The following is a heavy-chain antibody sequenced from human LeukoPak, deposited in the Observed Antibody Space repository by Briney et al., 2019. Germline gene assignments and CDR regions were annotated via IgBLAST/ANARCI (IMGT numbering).Heavy chain of an antibody. D-gene: IGHD3-22*01. CDR3: ARDFLYYDSSGFYDAFDI. V-gene: IGHV4-59*01. CDR2: IYYSGST. CDR1: GGSPSNYY. J-gene: IGHJ3*02. Sequence: SETLSLTCTVSGGSPSNYYWSWIRQPPGKGLEWIGYIYYSGSTNYNPSLKSRVTISVDTSKNQFSLKLSSVTAADTAVYYCARDFLYYDSSGFYDAFDIWGQGTMVTVSS.